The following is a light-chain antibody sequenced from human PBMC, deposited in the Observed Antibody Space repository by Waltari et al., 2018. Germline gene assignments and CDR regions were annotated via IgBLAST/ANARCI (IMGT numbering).Light chain of an antibody. Sequence: DIQMNQSPASLSASVGDRVAITCQATRDITNFLSWFQQKSGRTPRLLIYEASILDTGVPSRFSGRGSGTHFTLTINDVQPEDSATYFCQQYDDVPITFGQVTRLDI. CDR2: EAS. CDR1: RDITNF. CDR3: QQYDDVPIT. J-gene: IGKJ5*01. V-gene: IGKV1-33*01.